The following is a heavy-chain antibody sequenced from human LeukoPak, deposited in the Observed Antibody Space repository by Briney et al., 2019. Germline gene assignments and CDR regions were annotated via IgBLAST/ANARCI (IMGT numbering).Heavy chain of an antibody. CDR3: MTIKRGSIFGYFDF. CDR2: INHSGST. J-gene: IGHJ4*02. Sequence: SETLSLTCAVYGGSFSGYYWSWIRQPPGKGLEWIGEINHSGSTNYNPSLKSRVTISVDTSKNQFSLRLSSVTAADTAVYYCMTIKRGSIFGYFDFWGQGILVTVSS. V-gene: IGHV4-34*03. D-gene: IGHD5-18*01. CDR1: GGSFSGYY.